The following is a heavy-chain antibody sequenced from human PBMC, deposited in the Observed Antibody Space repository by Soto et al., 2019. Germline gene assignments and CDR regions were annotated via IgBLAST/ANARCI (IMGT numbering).Heavy chain of an antibody. D-gene: IGHD3-10*01. V-gene: IGHV4-39*01. Sequence: SETLSLTCTVSGGSISSSSYYWGWIRQPPGKGLEWIGSIYYSGSTYYNPSLKSRVTISVDTSKNQFSLKLSSVTAADTAVYYCARLWSYGSGSYGYYWGQGTLVTVSS. CDR2: IYYSGST. J-gene: IGHJ4*02. CDR1: GGSISSSSYY. CDR3: ARLWSYGSGSYGYY.